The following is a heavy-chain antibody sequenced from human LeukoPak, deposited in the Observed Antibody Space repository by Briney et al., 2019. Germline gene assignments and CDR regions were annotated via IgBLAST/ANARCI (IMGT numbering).Heavy chain of an antibody. CDR3: AKVDYWSPENYFDS. J-gene: IGHJ4*02. D-gene: IGHD1-1*01. CDR1: GFTFSSYA. Sequence: GGSLRLSCAASGFTFSSYAMSWVRQAPGKGVEWVSGISISGVNTFYADSVKGRFTISRDNSKNTLHLQMNSLRAEDTAVYYCAKVDYWSPENYFDSWGQGTLVTVSS. V-gene: IGHV3-23*01. CDR2: ISISGVNT.